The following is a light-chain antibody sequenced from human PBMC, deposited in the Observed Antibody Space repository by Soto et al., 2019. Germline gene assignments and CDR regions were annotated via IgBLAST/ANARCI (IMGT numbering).Light chain of an antibody. Sequence: IVMTQSPDSLAVSLGERATINCKSSQSVLFSSNNKNYLAWYQQKPGQPPKLLIYWASTRESGVPDRVSGSGSGTDCTLTSSRLQAEDVAVYYCQQYYSSPITVGPGTKVDIK. V-gene: IGKV4-1*01. J-gene: IGKJ3*01. CDR1: QSVLFSSNNKNY. CDR3: QQYYSSPIT. CDR2: WAS.